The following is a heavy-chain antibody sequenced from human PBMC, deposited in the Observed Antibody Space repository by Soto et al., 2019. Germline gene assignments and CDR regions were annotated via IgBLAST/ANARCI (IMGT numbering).Heavy chain of an antibody. CDR1: GDSIRSAHYF. J-gene: IGHJ6*03. D-gene: IGHD2-2*01. Sequence: SETLSLTCSVFGDSIRSAHYFWGWVRQPPGKGLEWIGSIYHSGATFYDQYLRSRVTLSVDTTNNQFSLRLSSVTAADTAVYFCAWQQYCGSSTCYDSLYYQYMDVWGKGTMVTVSS. V-gene: IGHV4-39*01. CDR2: IYHSGAT. CDR3: AWQQYCGSSTCYDSLYYQYMDV.